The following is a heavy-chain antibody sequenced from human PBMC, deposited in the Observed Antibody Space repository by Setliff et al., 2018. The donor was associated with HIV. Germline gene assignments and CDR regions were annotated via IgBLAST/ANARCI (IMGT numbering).Heavy chain of an antibody. CDR2: INRDNGGI. D-gene: IGHD6-6*01. V-gene: IGHV1-2*06. J-gene: IGHJ4*02. Sequence: ASVKVSCKTFGYSFTAYQMHWLRQAPGQGLEWMGRINRDNGGIDYAQKFQGRVTMSRDTSTNTVYMEPSSLRSEDTAVYYCARDHIAARSVDYWGQGTLVTVSS. CDR1: GYSFTAYQ. CDR3: ARDHIAARSVDY.